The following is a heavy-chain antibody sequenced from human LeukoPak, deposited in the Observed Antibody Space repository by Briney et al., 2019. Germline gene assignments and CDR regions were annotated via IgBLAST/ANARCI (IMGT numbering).Heavy chain of an antibody. V-gene: IGHV4-4*07. CDR2: IYISEST. CDR3: ARYTAMGLDY. J-gene: IGHJ4*02. Sequence: PSETLSLTCTVSGVSISSYYWSWIRQPAGEGLEWIGRIYISESTNYNPSLKSRVTMSVDTSKNQLSLKLSSVTAADTAVYYCARYTAMGLDYWGQGTLVTVSS. CDR1: GVSISSYY. D-gene: IGHD5-18*01.